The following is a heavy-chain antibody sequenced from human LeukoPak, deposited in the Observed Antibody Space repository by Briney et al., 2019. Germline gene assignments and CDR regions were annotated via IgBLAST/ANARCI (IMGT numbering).Heavy chain of an antibody. D-gene: IGHD3-22*01. CDR3: ARGPRDYDSSGPGTDY. V-gene: IGHV4-39*07. J-gene: IGHJ4*02. CDR2: IYYSGST. CDR1: GGSISSSSYY. Sequence: PSETLSLTCTVSGGSISSSSYYWGWIRQPPGKGLEWIGSIYYSGSTYYNPSLKSRVTISVDTSKNQFSLKLSSVTAADTAVYYCARGPRDYDSSGPGTDYWGQGTLVTVSS.